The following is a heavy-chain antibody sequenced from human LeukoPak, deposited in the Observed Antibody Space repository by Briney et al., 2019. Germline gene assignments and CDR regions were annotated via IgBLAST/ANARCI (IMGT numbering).Heavy chain of an antibody. CDR1: GFTFSSYG. D-gene: IGHD3-10*01. J-gene: IGHJ4*02. V-gene: IGHV3-48*01. Sequence: GGSLRLSCAASGFTFSSYGMNWVRQAPGKGLEWVSYISSSSGTIYYADSVKGRFTISRDNSKNTLYLQMNSLRAEDTAVYYCAKGARITMVRGVIRGYWGQGTLVTVSS. CDR2: ISSSSGTI. CDR3: AKGARITMVRGVIRGY.